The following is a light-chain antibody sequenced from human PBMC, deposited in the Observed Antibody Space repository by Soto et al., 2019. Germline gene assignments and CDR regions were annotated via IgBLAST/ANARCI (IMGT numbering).Light chain of an antibody. Sequence: DIQMTQSPSSLSASVGDRATITCRASQSISSYLNWYQQKPGKAPKLLIYAASSLQSGVPSRFSGSGSGTDFTLTISSLQPEDFATYYCQQSYSTPLTFRGGAKVEIK. CDR1: QSISSY. CDR2: AAS. V-gene: IGKV1-39*01. J-gene: IGKJ4*01. CDR3: QQSYSTPLT.